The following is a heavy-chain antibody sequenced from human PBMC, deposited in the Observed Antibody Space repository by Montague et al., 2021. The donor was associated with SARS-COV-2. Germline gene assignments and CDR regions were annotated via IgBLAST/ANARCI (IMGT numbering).Heavy chain of an antibody. CDR1: GGSFTDFY. CDR2: SNDRGSS. V-gene: IGHV4-34*01. J-gene: IGHJ3*01. D-gene: IGHD3-3*01. Sequence: SETLSLTCAVYGGSFTDFYWTWIRQPPGKWLEWIGESNDRGSSNYNPSLKNRVTISVDKSKNQISLKLTSVTAADTATYYCARGQVTVFAIVIAVPAAGAIDVWGQGTTVTVS. CDR3: ARGQVTVFAIVIAVPAAGAIDV.